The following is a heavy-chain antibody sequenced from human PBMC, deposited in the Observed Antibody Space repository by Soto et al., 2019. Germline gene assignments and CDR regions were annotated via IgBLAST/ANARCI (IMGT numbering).Heavy chain of an antibody. CDR3: ARGIAARPEAYYFDY. J-gene: IGHJ4*02. Sequence: ASVKVSCKATGGTFTSYGISWVRQAPGQGLEWMGWISAYNGNTNYAQKLQGRVTMTTDTSTSTAYMELRSLRSDDTAVYYCARGIAARPEAYYFDYWGQGTLVTVSS. CDR2: ISAYNGNT. CDR1: GGTFTSYG. D-gene: IGHD6-6*01. V-gene: IGHV1-18*01.